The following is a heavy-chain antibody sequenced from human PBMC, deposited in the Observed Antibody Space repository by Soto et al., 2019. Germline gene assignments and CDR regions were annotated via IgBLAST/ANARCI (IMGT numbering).Heavy chain of an antibody. J-gene: IGHJ3*02. CDR2: ISTNSRTI. V-gene: IGHV3-48*02. D-gene: IGHD5-12*01. Sequence: GGSLRLSCAASGFTFNSYSMNWVRQAPGKGLEWLSYISTNSRTIYYADSVKGRFTISRDNAKNSLYLQMNSLRDEDTALYYCARDLVATTPQGDAFDIWGQGTMVTVSS. CDR1: GFTFNSYS. CDR3: ARDLVATTPQGDAFDI.